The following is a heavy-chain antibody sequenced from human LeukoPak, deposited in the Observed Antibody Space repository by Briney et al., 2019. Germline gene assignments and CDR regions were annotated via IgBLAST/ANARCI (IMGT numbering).Heavy chain of an antibody. Sequence: GGSLRLSCAAYGFTFSSYSMSWVRQAPGKGLEWVSAISSGGITYYADSVKGRFTISRDNAKNSLYLQMNSLRAEDTAVYYCARSRGDILTGYYKDYWGQGTLVTVSS. CDR1: GFTFSSYS. J-gene: IGHJ4*02. CDR3: ARSRGDILTGYYKDY. CDR2: ISSGGIT. D-gene: IGHD3-9*01. V-gene: IGHV3-23*01.